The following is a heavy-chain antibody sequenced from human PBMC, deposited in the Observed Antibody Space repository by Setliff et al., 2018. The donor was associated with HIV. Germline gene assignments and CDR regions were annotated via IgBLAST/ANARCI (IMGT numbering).Heavy chain of an antibody. CDR1: GYSFTDHY. V-gene: IGHV1-2*02. CDR2: INPRSGGT. J-gene: IGHJ4*02. D-gene: IGHD3-22*01. CDR3: AREERYYDGKGALDY. Sequence: ASVKVSCKASGYSFTDHYMHWVRQAPGQGLEWMGWINPRSGGTNYAQKFQGTVTMTRDTSITTAYMELSSLISDDTAVYYCAREERYYDGKGALDYWGQGMLVTVSS.